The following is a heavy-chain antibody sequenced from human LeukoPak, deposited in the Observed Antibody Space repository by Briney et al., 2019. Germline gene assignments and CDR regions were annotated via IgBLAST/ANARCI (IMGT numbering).Heavy chain of an antibody. CDR2: IYTSGST. V-gene: IGHV4-61*02. CDR1: GGSISSGSYY. Sequence: PSQTLSLTCTVSGGSISSGSYYWSWIRQPAGKGLEWIGRIYTSGSTNYNPSLKSRVTISVDTSKNQFSLKLSSVTAADTAVYYCAREHSSGYYGSDAFDIWGQGTMVTVSS. J-gene: IGHJ3*02. D-gene: IGHD3-22*01. CDR3: AREHSSGYYGSDAFDI.